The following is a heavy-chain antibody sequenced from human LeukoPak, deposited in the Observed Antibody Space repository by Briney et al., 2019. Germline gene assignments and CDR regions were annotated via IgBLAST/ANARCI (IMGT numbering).Heavy chain of an antibody. D-gene: IGHD1-14*01. CDR1: GYTFTGYY. J-gene: IGHJ4*02. CDR3: ARDTGSGEETFDY. Sequence: ASVKVSCRASGYTFTGYYMHWVRQAPGQGLEWMGWINPNSGGTNYAQKFQGRVTMTRDTSISTAYMELSRLRSDDTAVYYCARDTGSGEETFDYWGQGTLVTVSS. CDR2: INPNSGGT. V-gene: IGHV1-2*02.